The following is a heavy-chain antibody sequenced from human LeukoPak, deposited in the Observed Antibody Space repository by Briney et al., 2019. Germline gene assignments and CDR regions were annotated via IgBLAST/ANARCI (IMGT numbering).Heavy chain of an antibody. CDR3: AKGHHTNYYYYMDV. CDR1: GFTFDDYA. CDR2: ISWDGGST. D-gene: IGHD5-24*01. V-gene: IGHV3-43D*03. Sequence: GGSLRLSCAASGFTFDDYAMHWVRQAPGKGLEWVSLISWDGGSTYYADSVKGRFTISRDNSKSSLYLQMNRLRAEDTALYYCAKGHHTNYYYYMDVWGKGTTVTVSS. J-gene: IGHJ6*03.